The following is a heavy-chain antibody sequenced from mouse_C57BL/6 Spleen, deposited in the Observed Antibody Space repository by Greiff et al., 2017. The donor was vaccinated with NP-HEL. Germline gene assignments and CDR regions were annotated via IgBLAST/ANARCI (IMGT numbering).Heavy chain of an antibody. Sequence: EVKLVESEGGLVQPGSSMKLSCTASGFTFSDYYMAWVRQVPEKGLEWVANINYDGSSTYYLDSLKSRFIISRDNAKNILYLQMSSLKSEDTATYYCARGGYYGSPHYYAMDYWGQGTSVTVSS. CDR3: ARGGYYGSPHYYAMDY. CDR1: GFTFSDYY. V-gene: IGHV5-16*01. D-gene: IGHD1-1*01. CDR2: INYDGSST. J-gene: IGHJ4*01.